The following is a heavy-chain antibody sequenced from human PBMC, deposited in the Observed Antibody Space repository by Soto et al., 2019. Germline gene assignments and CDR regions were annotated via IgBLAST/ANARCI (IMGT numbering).Heavy chain of an antibody. D-gene: IGHD1-26*01. CDR3: ARAKISGSDYDIDYYYGMDV. J-gene: IGHJ6*02. CDR1: GFTFSSYS. CDR2: ISSSSSYI. V-gene: IGHV3-21*01. Sequence: EVQLVESGGGLVKPGGSLRLSCAASGFTFSSYSMNWVRQAPGKGLEWVSSISSSSSYIYYADSVKGRFTISRDNAKNSLYLQMNSLRAEDTAVYYCARAKISGSDYDIDYYYGMDVWGQGTTVTVSS.